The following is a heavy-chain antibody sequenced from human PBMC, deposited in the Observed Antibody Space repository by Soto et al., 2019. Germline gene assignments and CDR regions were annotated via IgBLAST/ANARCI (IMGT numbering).Heavy chain of an antibody. CDR2: ISSSSSTI. D-gene: IGHD5-18*01. Sequence: PGGSLRLSCAASGFTFSTYSMNWVRQAPGKGLEWVSYISSSSSTIYYADSVKGRFTISRDNAKNSLYLQMNSLRDEDTAVYYCARGRYSYDPWLGYWGQGTLVTVSS. CDR1: GFTFSTYS. J-gene: IGHJ4*02. CDR3: ARGRYSYDPWLGY. V-gene: IGHV3-48*02.